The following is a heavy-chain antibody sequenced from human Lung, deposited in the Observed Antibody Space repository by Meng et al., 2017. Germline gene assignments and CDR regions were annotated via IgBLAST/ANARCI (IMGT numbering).Heavy chain of an antibody. V-gene: IGHV1-2*06. CDR1: GYTFAAHW. J-gene: IGHJ4*02. CDR2: IDPNNDHT. Sequence: QVQLVTSGPEVKKPGASVKLSCKPSGYTFAAHWIPWLRPAPGQGLEWMGRIDPNNDHTQYAQNFQGRVTMTSDTSISTVYMELNGLRSDDTAVYYCARDEDISAAGKLFGDYWGQGTLVTVSS. CDR3: ARDEDISAAGKLFGDY. D-gene: IGHD6-13*01.